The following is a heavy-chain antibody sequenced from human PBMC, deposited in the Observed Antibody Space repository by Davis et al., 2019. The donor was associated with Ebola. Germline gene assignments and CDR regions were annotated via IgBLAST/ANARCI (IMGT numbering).Heavy chain of an antibody. V-gene: IGHV3-23*01. J-gene: IGHJ6*02. Sequence: GESLKISCVVSGFTFSNFAMTWVRQAPGKGLEWVSAVSGRGGYTYYADSVKGRFTVSRVNSENTLYLQMNSLRAEDTAVYYCAKSPLRFLEFRSSYFGVDVWGQGTTVTVSS. CDR1: GFTFSNFA. CDR2: VSGRGGYT. D-gene: IGHD3-3*01. CDR3: AKSPLRFLEFRSSYFGVDV.